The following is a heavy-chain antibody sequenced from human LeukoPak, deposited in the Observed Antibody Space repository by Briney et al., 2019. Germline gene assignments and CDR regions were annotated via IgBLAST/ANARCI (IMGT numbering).Heavy chain of an antibody. D-gene: IGHD6-13*01. CDR1: GGFISSGGYY. J-gene: IGHJ4*02. CDR2: IYYSGST. CDR3: AGRHGSTAGFDY. Sequence: SQTLSLTCTVSGGFISSGGYYWSWIRQHPGKGLEWIGYIYYSGSTYYNPSLKSRVTISVDTSKNQFSLKLSSVTAADTAVYYCAGRHGSTAGFDYWGQGTLVTVSS. V-gene: IGHV4-31*03.